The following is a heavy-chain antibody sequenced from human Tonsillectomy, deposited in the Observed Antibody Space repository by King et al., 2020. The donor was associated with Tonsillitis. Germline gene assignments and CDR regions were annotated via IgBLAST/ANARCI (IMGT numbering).Heavy chain of an antibody. CDR3: TGVPNCSGTSCYFAGAFDI. V-gene: IGHV4-31*03. CDR2: IYYSGST. CDR1: GGSISSGGYY. Sequence: VQLQESGPGLVKPSQTLSLTCTVSGGSISSGGYYWSWIRQHPGKGLEWSGYIYYSGSTNYNPSLKSRVTISVYTAKNQFSLKLSSVTAADTATYSCTGVPNCSGTSCYFAGAFDIWGQGTMVTVSS. J-gene: IGHJ3*02. D-gene: IGHD2-2*01.